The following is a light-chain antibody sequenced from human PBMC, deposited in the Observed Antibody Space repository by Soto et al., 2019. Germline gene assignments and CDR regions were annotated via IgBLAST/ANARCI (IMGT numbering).Light chain of an antibody. CDR2: NNN. V-gene: IGLV1-44*01. CDR1: SSNIGSNI. J-gene: IGLJ1*01. CDR3: AAWDDSLNGYV. Sequence: QAVVTQPPSASGTPGQRVTISCSGSSSNIGSNIVNWYQQLPGTAPKLLIYNNNERPSGVPDRFSGSRSGTSASLAISGLQSEDEAVYYCAAWDDSLNGYVLGTGTKVTVL.